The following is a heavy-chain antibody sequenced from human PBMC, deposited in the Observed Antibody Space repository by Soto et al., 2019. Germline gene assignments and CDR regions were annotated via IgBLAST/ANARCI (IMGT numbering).Heavy chain of an antibody. CDR2: ISGSGGST. CDR1: GFTFSSYA. Sequence: PGGSLRLSCAASGFTFSSYAMSWVRQAPGKGLEWVSAISGSGGSTYYADSVKGRFTISRDNSKNTLYLQMNSLRAEDTAVYYCAIHRIFDWLFFDYWGQGTLVTVSS. CDR3: AIHRIFDWLFFDY. J-gene: IGHJ4*02. D-gene: IGHD3-9*01. V-gene: IGHV3-23*01.